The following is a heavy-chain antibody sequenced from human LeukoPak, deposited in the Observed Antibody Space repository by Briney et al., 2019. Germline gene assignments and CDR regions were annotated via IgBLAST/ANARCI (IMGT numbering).Heavy chain of an antibody. CDR1: GYTFTSYY. Sequence: ASVKVSCKASGYTFTSYYMHWVGQTPGQGLEWMGIINPSGGSASYAQKFQGRVTMTRDMSTSTVYMELSSLRSEDTAVYYCAISRYYYDSSGRWGQGTLVTVSS. CDR3: AISRYYYDSSGR. J-gene: IGHJ4*02. V-gene: IGHV1-46*01. D-gene: IGHD3-22*01. CDR2: INPSGGSA.